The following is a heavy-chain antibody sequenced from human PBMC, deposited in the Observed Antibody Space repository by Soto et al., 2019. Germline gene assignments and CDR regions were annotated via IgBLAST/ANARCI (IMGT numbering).Heavy chain of an antibody. CDR2: ISPNGGST. V-gene: IGHV3-64*01. D-gene: IGHD6-13*01. CDR3: ARLYSTSWYYLDY. Sequence: GGSLRLSCATSGVTFSNYAMHWVRQAPGKGLEYVSAISPNGGSTSYANSVKGRFTMSRDNSKNTLYLQMGSLGAEDMAIYYCARLYSTSWYYLDYWGQGTLVTVSS. J-gene: IGHJ4*02. CDR1: GVTFSNYA.